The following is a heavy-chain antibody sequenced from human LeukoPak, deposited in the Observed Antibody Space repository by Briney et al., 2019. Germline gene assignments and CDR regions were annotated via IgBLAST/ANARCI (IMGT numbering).Heavy chain of an antibody. D-gene: IGHD1-26*01. Sequence: PGRSLRLSCAASGFTFSSYGMNWVRQAPGKGLEWVSVISYDGSKKYYADSVKGRFTISRDNSKNTLYLQMNSLRAEDTAVYYCAKDLGATLYFDYRGQGTLVPVSS. CDR3: AKDLGATLYFDY. J-gene: IGHJ4*02. CDR2: ISYDGSKK. CDR1: GFTFSSYG. V-gene: IGHV3-30*18.